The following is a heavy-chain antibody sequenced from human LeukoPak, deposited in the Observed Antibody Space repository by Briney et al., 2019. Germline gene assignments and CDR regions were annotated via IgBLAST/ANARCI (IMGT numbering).Heavy chain of an antibody. CDR2: ISSSSSYI. V-gene: IGHV3-21*01. CDR1: GFTFSSYS. D-gene: IGHD3-9*01. CDR3: ARETYDILTGYYNLDY. Sequence: PGGSLRLSCAASGFTFSSYSMNWVRQAPGKGLGWVSSISSSSSYIYYADSVKGRFTISRDNAKNSLYLQMNSLRAEDTAVYYCARETYDILTGYYNLDYWGQGTLVTVSS. J-gene: IGHJ4*02.